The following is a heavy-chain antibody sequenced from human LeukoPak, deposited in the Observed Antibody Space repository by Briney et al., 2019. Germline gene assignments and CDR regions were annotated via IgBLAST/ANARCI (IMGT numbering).Heavy chain of an antibody. D-gene: IGHD2-2*01. V-gene: IGHV4-39*01. CDR2: IYYSGST. J-gene: IGHJ4*02. CDR1: GGSISSSSYY. Sequence: PSETLSLTCTVSGGSISSSSYYWGWIRQPPGKGLEWIGSIYYSGSTYYNPSLKSRVTISVDTSKNQFSLKLSSVTAADTAVYYRARLNSNTSWYLDYWGQGTLVTVSS. CDR3: ARLNSNTSWYLDY.